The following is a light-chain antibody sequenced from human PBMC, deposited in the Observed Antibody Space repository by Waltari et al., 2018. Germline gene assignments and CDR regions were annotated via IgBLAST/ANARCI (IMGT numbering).Light chain of an antibody. CDR2: AAS. V-gene: IGKV1-39*01. CDR3: QQSYSTLFT. CDR1: QSISSY. Sequence: TQSPSSLSASVGDRVTITCRASQSISSYLIWYQQKPGKAPKLLIYAASSLQSGVPSRFSGSGSGTDFTLTISSLQPEDFATYYCQQSYSTLFTFGPGTKVDIK. J-gene: IGKJ3*01.